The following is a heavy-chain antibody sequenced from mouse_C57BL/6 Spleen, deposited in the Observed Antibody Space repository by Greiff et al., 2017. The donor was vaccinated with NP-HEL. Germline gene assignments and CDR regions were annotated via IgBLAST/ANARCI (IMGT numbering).Heavy chain of an antibody. Sequence: VQLQQPGTELVKPGASVKLSCKASGYTFTSYWMHWVKQRPGQGLEWIGNINPSNGGTNYNEKFKSKATLTVDKSSSTAYMQLSSLTSEDSAVYYCARSITTVVAPYCFDYWGQGTTLTVSS. CDR1: GYTFTSYW. V-gene: IGHV1-53*01. CDR3: ARSITTVVAPYCFDY. J-gene: IGHJ2*01. D-gene: IGHD1-1*01. CDR2: INPSNGGT.